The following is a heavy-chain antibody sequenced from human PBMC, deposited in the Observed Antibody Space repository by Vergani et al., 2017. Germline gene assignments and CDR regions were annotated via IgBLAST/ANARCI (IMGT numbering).Heavy chain of an antibody. CDR3: AKDPLYDILTGYQEYYFDY. V-gene: IGHV3-23*01. J-gene: IGHJ4*02. CDR2: ISGSGGST. D-gene: IGHD3-9*01. CDR1: GFTFSSYA. Sequence: EVQLLESGGGLVQPGGSLRLSCAASGFTFSSYAMSWVRQAPGKGLEWVSAISGSGGSTYCADSVKGRFTISRDNSKNTLYLQMNSLRAEDTAVYYCAKDPLYDILTGYQEYYFDYWGQGTLVTVSS.